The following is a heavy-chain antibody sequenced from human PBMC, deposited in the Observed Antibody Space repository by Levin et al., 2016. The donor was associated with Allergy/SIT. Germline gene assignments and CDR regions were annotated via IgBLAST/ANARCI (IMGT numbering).Heavy chain of an antibody. V-gene: IGHV3-30*18. Sequence: VRQAPGKGLEWVAVISYDGSNKYYADSVKGRFTISRDNSKNTLYLQMNSLRAEDTAVYYCAKSGPGQYDFWSGYHPPDYWGQGTLVTVSS. D-gene: IGHD3-3*01. CDR2: ISYDGSNK. J-gene: IGHJ4*02. CDR3: AKSGPGQYDFWSGYHPPDY.